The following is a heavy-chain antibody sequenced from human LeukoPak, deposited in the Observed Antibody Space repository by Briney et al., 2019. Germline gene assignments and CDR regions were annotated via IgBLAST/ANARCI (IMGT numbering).Heavy chain of an antibody. CDR1: VYTLTIAG. Sequence: ASVKVSCKASVYTLTIAGISWVRQALGEGRGRVGWISGNNGNTNYAQKLQGRVTMTTDTSTSTAYVELRSLRSDDTALYYCARVRVNYVWGNYPVDYWGQGTLVTVSS. CDR2: ISGNNGNT. D-gene: IGHD3-16*02. CDR3: ARVRVNYVWGNYPVDY. V-gene: IGHV1-18*01. J-gene: IGHJ4*02.